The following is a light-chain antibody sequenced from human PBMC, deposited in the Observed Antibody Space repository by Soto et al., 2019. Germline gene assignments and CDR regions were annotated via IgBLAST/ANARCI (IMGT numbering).Light chain of an antibody. CDR1: QSINSNT. Sequence: ENVLTQSPGTLSLSPGERDTLSCRASQSINSNTLAWYQQKPGQAPRLLMYGASTRATGIPDRFSGSGSGTDFTLTVSRLEPDDFAVYYCQQYGTSPSWTFGQGTKVDIK. J-gene: IGKJ1*01. V-gene: IGKV3-20*01. CDR3: QQYGTSPSWT. CDR2: GAS.